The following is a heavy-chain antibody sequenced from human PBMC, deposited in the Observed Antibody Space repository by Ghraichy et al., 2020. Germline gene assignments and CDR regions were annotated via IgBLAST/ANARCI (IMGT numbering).Heavy chain of an antibody. V-gene: IGHV4-30-2*01. CDR2: IYHSGST. D-gene: IGHD2-15*01. CDR1: GGSISSGGYS. Sequence: SETLSLTCAVSGGSISSGGYSWSWIRQPPGKGLEWIGYIYHSGSTYYNPSLKSRVTISVDRSKNQFSLKLSSVTAADTAVYYCARTGDCSGGSCYGGAFDIWGQGTMVTVSS. CDR3: ARTGDCSGGSCYGGAFDI. J-gene: IGHJ3*02.